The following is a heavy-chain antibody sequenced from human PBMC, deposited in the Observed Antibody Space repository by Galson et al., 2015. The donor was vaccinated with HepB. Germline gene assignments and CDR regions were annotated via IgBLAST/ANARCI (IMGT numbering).Heavy chain of an antibody. Sequence: SLRLSCAGSGFTFSGSAMHWVRQASGKGLEWVGRIGSKSYNYATAYTASVKVRITISRDDSKNTAFLQMNSLRTDDTAEYYWVRMGDLSGYSSCWGQGNLVTVSS. D-gene: IGHD3-22*01. CDR2: IGSKSYNYAT. CDR3: VRMGDLSGYSSC. V-gene: IGHV3-73*01. CDR1: GFTFSGSA. J-gene: IGHJ4*02.